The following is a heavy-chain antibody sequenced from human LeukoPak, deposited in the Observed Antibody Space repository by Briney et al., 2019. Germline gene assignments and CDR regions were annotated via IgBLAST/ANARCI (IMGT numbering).Heavy chain of an antibody. CDR1: GGSISSYY. D-gene: IGHD4-17*01. V-gene: IGHV4-59*01. CDR3: ARDPDGDSPLAGFDY. Sequence: SETLSLTCTVSGGSISSYYWSWFRQPPGKGLEWIGYIYYSGSTNYNPSLKSRVTISVDTSKNQFSLKLSSVTAADTAVYYCARDPDGDSPLAGFDYWGQGTLVTVSS. CDR2: IYYSGST. J-gene: IGHJ4*02.